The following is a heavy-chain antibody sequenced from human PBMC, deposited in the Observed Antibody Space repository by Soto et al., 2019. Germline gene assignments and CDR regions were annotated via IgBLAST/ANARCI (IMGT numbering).Heavy chain of an antibody. CDR2: IIPIFGTA. J-gene: IGHJ4*02. V-gene: IGHV1-69*01. CDR1: EGTFSTHA. D-gene: IGHD3-22*01. CDR3: ARGWGYDSSDYYYAY. Sequence: QVQLVQSGAEVRKPGSSVKVSCKASEGTFSTHAISWVRQAPGQGLEWMGGIIPIFGTANHAQKFQGRVTISADASTSTAYMELSSLRSEDTAIYYCARGWGYDSSDYYYAYWGQGTLVIVSS.